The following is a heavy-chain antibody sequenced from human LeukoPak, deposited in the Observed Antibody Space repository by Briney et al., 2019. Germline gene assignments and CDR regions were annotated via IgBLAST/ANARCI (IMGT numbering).Heavy chain of an antibody. CDR3: ASKRGDIVVVPAAKSDY. J-gene: IGHJ4*02. CDR1: GYTYRIYS. D-gene: IGHD2-2*01. V-gene: IGHV3-48*01. CDR2: FNSSSSTI. Sequence: GGSLTLSCTVSGYTYRIYSMNWARHAPGEGRVGVSYFNSSSSTIYYADSVKGRFTISRDNAKNSLYLQMNSLRAEDTAVYYCASKRGDIVVVPAAKSDYWGQGTLVTVSS.